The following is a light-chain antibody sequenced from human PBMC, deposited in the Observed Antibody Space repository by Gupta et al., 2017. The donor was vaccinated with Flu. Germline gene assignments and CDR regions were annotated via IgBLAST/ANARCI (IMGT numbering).Light chain of an antibody. V-gene: IGLV2-14*01. Sequence: QSALTQPASVSGSPGRSITISCTGTSSDVGRSDSVSWYQQHPGKAPKLIIYDVSNRPSGVSSRFSGSKSGNTASLTISGLEAEDETDYYCSSYTSTNTFYVFGPGTKVTVL. J-gene: IGLJ1*01. CDR3: SSYTSTNTFYV. CDR1: SSDVGRSDS. CDR2: DVS.